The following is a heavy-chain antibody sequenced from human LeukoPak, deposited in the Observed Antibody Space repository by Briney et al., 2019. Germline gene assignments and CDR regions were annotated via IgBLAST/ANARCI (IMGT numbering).Heavy chain of an antibody. J-gene: IGHJ4*02. CDR2: MSSSGSTI. CDR1: GFTFTSYE. CDR3: ARGGIVAMDY. V-gene: IGHV3-48*03. D-gene: IGHD5-12*01. Sequence: GGSLRLSCAASGFTFTSYEMNWVRQAPGKGLEWVSYMSSSGSTIFYADSVKGRFTISRDNAMDSLYLQMTDLRAGDTAVYYCARGGIVAMDYWGQGTPVTVS.